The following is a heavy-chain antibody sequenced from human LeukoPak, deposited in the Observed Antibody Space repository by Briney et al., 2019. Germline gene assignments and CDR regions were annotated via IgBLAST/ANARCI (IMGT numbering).Heavy chain of an antibody. Sequence: SETLSLICTVSGASISNYHWSWIRQPAGKGLEWIGRIYISGSGSTYYNPSLKSRVTISVDTSKNQFSLKLSSVTAADTAVYYCARQIDGFGEFDYFDYWGQGTLVTVSS. V-gene: IGHV4-59*05. J-gene: IGHJ4*02. CDR1: GASISNYH. D-gene: IGHD3-10*01. CDR3: ARQIDGFGEFDYFDY. CDR2: IYISGSGST.